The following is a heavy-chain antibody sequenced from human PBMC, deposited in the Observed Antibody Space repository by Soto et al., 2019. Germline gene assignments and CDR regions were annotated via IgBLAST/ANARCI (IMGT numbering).Heavy chain of an antibody. D-gene: IGHD2-2*01. CDR3: ARKVLGSTSRPDWWYFDL. J-gene: IGHJ2*01. CDR2: ISGGGDRT. Sequence: EVQLLESGGGLVQPGGSLRLSCVGSXXTFINYAMNWVRQTPGKGLEWVSTISGGGDRTFDADTVKGRFTISRDNSKNTVNLQMNSLRADDTAVYYCARKVLGSTSRPDWWYFDLWGRGTLVTVSS. CDR1: XXTFINYA. V-gene: IGHV3-23*01.